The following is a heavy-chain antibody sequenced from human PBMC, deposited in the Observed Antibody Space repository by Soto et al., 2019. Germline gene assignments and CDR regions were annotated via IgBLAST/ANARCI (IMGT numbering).Heavy chain of an antibody. D-gene: IGHD3-10*01. CDR2: IYYSGST. CDR1: GGSISSGGYY. CDR3: AYYGSGKGWFDP. Sequence: QVQLQESGPGLVKPSQTLSRTCTVSGGSISSGGYYWRWIRQHPGKGLEWIGYIYYSGSTYYNPSLKNRVTISVDTSKNQFSLKLSSVTAADTAVYCCAYYGSGKGWFDPWGQGTLVTVSS. V-gene: IGHV4-31*03. J-gene: IGHJ5*02.